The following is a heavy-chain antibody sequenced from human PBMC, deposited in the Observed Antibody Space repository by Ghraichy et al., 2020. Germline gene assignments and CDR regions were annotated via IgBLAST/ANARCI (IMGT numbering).Heavy chain of an antibody. CDR2: IYYSGST. V-gene: IGHV4-59*01. CDR1: GGSISSYY. CDR3: ARVGYDFWSGYSYWYFDL. J-gene: IGHJ2*01. D-gene: IGHD3-3*01. Sequence: SETLSLTCTVSGGSISSYYWSWIRQPPGKGLEWIGYIYYSGSTNYNPSLKSRVTISVDTSKNQFSLKLSSVTAADTAVYYCARVGYDFWSGYSYWYFDLWGRGTLVTVSS.